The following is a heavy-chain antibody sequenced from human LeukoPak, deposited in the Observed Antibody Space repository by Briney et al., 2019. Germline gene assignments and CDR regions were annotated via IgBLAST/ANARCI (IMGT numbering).Heavy chain of an antibody. CDR2: INPSGGST. J-gene: IGHJ4*02. Sequence: GASVKVSRKASGYTFTSYYMHWVRQAPGQGLEWMGIINPSGGSTSYAQKFQGRVTMTRDTSTSTVYMELSSLRSEDTAVYCCAADSAVAGTFDYWGQGTLVTVSS. V-gene: IGHV1-46*01. CDR1: GYTFTSYY. CDR3: AADSAVAGTFDY. D-gene: IGHD6-19*01.